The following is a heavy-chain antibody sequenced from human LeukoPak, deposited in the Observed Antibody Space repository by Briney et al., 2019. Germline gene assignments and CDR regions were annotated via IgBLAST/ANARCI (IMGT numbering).Heavy chain of an antibody. CDR3: VSQWFDY. J-gene: IGHJ4*02. CDR2: IKTKTDGGTT. CDR1: GFTFSNAW. V-gene: IGHV3-15*01. D-gene: IGHD2-8*01. Sequence: GGSLRLSCAASGFTFSNAWMNWVRQAPGKGLEWVARIKTKTDGGTTDYAAPVKGRFTISRDNSKNTVYLQMNSLKTEDTALYYCVSQWFDYWGQGTLVTVSS.